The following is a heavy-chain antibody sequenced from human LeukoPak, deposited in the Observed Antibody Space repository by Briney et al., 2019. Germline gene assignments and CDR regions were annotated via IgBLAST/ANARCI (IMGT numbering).Heavy chain of an antibody. D-gene: IGHD1-26*01. CDR1: GFTFSSYA. CDR3: ARDRYSGSYCYYMDV. J-gene: IGHJ6*03. CDR2: ISYDGSNK. Sequence: GGSLRLSCAASGFTFSSYAMHWVRQAPGKGLEWVAVISYDGSNKYYADSVKGRFTISRDNSKNTLYLQMNSLRAEDTAVYYCARDRYSGSYCYYMDVWGKGTTVTVSS. V-gene: IGHV3-30*04.